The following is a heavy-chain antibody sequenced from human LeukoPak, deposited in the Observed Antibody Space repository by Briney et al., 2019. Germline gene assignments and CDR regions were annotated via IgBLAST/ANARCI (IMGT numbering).Heavy chain of an antibody. Sequence: GASVKVSCKPSGYTFTGYYMHWVRQAPGQGLEWMGWISAYNGNTNYAQKLQGRVTMTTDTSTSTAYMELRSLRSDDTAVYYCARSTIFGVVITSYYFDYWGQGTLVTVSS. D-gene: IGHD3-3*01. CDR3: ARSTIFGVVITSYYFDY. V-gene: IGHV1-18*04. CDR1: GYTFTGYY. J-gene: IGHJ4*02. CDR2: ISAYNGNT.